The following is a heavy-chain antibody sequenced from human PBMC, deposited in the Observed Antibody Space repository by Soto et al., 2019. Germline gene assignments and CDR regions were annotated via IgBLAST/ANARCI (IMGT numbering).Heavy chain of an antibody. D-gene: IGHD2-2*01. CDR1: GFIFSTYW. CDR2: ISGDGNIT. J-gene: IGHJ4*02. Sequence: DVHLVESGGDMVQPGESLRLSCAVSGFIFSTYWMHWFRQIPGQSPFWVSRISGDGNITTYADSVRGRFTISRDNAKNTLYLQMNSLRVEDSAIYYCTRGPRADSAWTGAHWGKGTAVTVSS. V-gene: IGHV3-74*03. CDR3: TRGPRADSAWTGAH.